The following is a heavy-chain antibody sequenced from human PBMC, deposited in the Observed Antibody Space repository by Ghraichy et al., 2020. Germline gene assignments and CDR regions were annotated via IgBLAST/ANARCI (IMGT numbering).Heavy chain of an antibody. CDR3: ARATSKYFDTAMVS. D-gene: IGHD5-18*01. Sequence: SETLSLTCAVYGGSFSGYYWSWIRQPPGKGLEWIGEINHSGSTNYNPSLKSRVTISVDTSKNQFSLKLSSVTAADTAVYYCARATSKYFDTAMVSWGQGTLVTVSS. CDR1: GGSFSGYY. CDR2: INHSGST. V-gene: IGHV4-34*01. J-gene: IGHJ4*02.